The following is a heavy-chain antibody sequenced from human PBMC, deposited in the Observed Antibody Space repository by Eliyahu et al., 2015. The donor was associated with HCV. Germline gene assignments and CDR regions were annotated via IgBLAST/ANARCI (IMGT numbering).Heavy chain of an antibody. CDR1: GYSISSGYY. CDR3: ARARSDYYDDY. CDR2: IYHSGST. J-gene: IGHJ4*02. Sequence: QVQLQESGPGLVKPSETLSLTCTVSGYSISSGYYWGWIRQPPGKGLEWIGSIYHSGSTYYNPSLKSRVTISVDTSKNQFSLKLSSVTAADTAVYYCARARSDYYDDYWGQGTLVTVSS. D-gene: IGHD3-22*01. V-gene: IGHV4-38-2*02.